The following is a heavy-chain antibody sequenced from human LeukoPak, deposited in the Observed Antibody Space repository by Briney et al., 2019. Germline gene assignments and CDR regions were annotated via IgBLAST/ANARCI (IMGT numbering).Heavy chain of an antibody. Sequence: GASVKVSCKASGYTFTVYFLHWVRQAPGQGLEWMGWINPNSGDTNYAQKFQGRVTMTTDTSTSTAYMEVRSLRSDDTAVYYCARDAYYYFGSGSPIRGFDIWGQGTMVTVSS. V-gene: IGHV1-2*02. CDR2: INPNSGDT. J-gene: IGHJ3*02. CDR1: GYTFTVYF. CDR3: ARDAYYYFGSGSPIRGFDI. D-gene: IGHD3-10*01.